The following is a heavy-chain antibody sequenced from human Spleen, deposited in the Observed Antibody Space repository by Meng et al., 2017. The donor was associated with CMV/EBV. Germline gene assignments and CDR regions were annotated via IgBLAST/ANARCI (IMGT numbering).Heavy chain of an antibody. D-gene: IGHD3-10*01. CDR1: GNSVYTNG. Sequence: KANGNSVYTNGITWGGQAPGQGVEWMGWISNRSGEKNKDQRLKGRVTMTTDTSTSTAYMELSNLTSDDTAIYYCARINANTRGWFDPWGQGSLVTVSS. CDR2: ISNRSGEK. J-gene: IGHJ5*02. V-gene: IGHV1-18*01. CDR3: ARINANTRGWFDP.